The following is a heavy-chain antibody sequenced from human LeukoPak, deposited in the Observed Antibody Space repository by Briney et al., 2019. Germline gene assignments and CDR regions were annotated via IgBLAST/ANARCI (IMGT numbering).Heavy chain of an antibody. CDR1: GFPFSNHA. CDR2: ISNGNT. D-gene: IGHD2-21*02. V-gene: IGHV3-23*01. CDR3: VREAGYCASVCLKSNWFDP. Sequence: GGSLRLSCAAPGFPFSNHAMSWVRQPPGKGLEWVSAISNGNTYYADSVRGRFTISRDDSKNMVYLQMNSLRDEDTALYYCVREAGYCASVCLKSNWFDPWGQGTLVTVSS. J-gene: IGHJ5*02.